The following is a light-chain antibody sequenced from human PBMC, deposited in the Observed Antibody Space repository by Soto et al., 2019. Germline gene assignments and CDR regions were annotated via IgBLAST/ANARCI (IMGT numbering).Light chain of an antibody. J-gene: IGLJ2*01. CDR1: SSNIGAGYD. V-gene: IGLV1-40*01. CDR2: GNN. Sequence: QSVLTQPPSVSGAPGQRVTISCTGSSSNIGAGYDVQWYQQLPGAAPKLLIFGNNNRPSGVPDRFSGSRSGTSASLAITGLQAEDEADYFCQSYDISLSGSVIFGGGTKVTVL. CDR3: QSYDISLSGSVI.